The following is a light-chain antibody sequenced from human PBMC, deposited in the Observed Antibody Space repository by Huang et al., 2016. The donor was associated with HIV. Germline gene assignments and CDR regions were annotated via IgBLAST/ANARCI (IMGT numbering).Light chain of an antibody. J-gene: IGKJ4*01. V-gene: IGKV3-11*01. CDR2: DAS. CDR3: QQRVNGLT. CDR1: QNINTH. Sequence: EIVLTQSPATLSFFPGQRVSLSCRASQNINTHLAWYQQRPGQPPRLLIYDASSRVPGVAARFSSSGSGTDFTLTISSLESEDFAAYYCQQRVNGLTFGGGTKV.